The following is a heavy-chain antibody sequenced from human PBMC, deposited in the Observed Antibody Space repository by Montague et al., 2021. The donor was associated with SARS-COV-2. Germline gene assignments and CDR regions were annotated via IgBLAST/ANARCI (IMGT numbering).Heavy chain of an antibody. D-gene: IGHD3-10*01. CDR1: GFSLSTSGMC. V-gene: IGHV2-70*01. CDR2: IDWDDDK. Sequence: PALVKPTQTLTLTCTFPGFSLSTSGMCVSWIRQPPGKALEWLALIDWDDDKYYSTSLKTRLTISKDTSKNQVVLTMTNMDPVDTATYYCARIRAGSTYDALDIWGQGTMVTVSS. CDR3: ARIRAGSTYDALDI. J-gene: IGHJ3*02.